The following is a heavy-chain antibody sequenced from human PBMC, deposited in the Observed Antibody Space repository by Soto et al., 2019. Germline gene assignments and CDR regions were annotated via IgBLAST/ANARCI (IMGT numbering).Heavy chain of an antibody. CDR3: ARDVVVVVPAALPGY. J-gene: IGHJ4*02. CDR2: IWYDGSNK. D-gene: IGHD2-2*02. Sequence: GGSLRLSCAASGFTFSSYGMHWVRQAPGKGLEWVAVIWYDGSNKYYADSVKGRFTISRDNSKNTLYLQMNSLRAEDTAVYYCARDVVVVVPAALPGYWGQGTLVTVSS. V-gene: IGHV3-33*01. CDR1: GFTFSSYG.